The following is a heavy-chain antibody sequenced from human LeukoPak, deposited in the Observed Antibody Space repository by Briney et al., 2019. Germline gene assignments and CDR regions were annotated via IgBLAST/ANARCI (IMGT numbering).Heavy chain of an antibody. Sequence: SETLSLTCAVSGGSISNSGYYWAWIRQPPGKGLEYIGNIHYSDSALYNPSLQSRATILVDTSKNQFSLKLSSVTAADTAVYYCARRRAAAGPFDYWGQGTMVTVSS. CDR2: IHYSDSA. J-gene: IGHJ4*02. CDR1: GGSISNSGYY. CDR3: ARRRAAAGPFDY. D-gene: IGHD6-13*01. V-gene: IGHV4-39*01.